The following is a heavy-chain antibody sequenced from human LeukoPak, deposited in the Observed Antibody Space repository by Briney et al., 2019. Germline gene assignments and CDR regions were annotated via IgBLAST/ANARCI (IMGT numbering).Heavy chain of an antibody. V-gene: IGHV4-59*08. Sequence: SETLSLTCTVSGGSISSYYWSWIRQPPGKGLEWIGYIYYSGSTNYNPSLKSRVTISVDASKNQFSLKLSSVTAADTAVYYCARQEQWLASAAFDYWGQGTLVTVSS. D-gene: IGHD6-19*01. CDR3: ARQEQWLASAAFDY. CDR1: GGSISSYY. J-gene: IGHJ4*02. CDR2: IYYSGST.